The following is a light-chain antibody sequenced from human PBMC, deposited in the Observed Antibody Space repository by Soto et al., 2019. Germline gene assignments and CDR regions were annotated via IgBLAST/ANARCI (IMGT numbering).Light chain of an antibody. Sequence: DIQLPQSPSTVSASVGHSVPITCRASQTAGRWLAWFQQKPGKAPNLLIFDASRLETVVPSRFSGSGSETEFTLTIASLQPDDVDTYCRQQYNSYSWTFGQGTKV. CDR2: DAS. J-gene: IGKJ1*01. V-gene: IGKV1-5*01. CDR1: QTAGRW. CDR3: QQYNSYSWT.